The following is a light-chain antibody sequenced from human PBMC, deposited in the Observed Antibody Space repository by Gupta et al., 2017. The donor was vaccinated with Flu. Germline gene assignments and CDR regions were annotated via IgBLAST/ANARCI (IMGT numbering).Light chain of an antibody. CDR1: QSISSW. J-gene: IGKJ1*01. Sequence: DIHMNQSPSTLSASVGDRVTIPRWASQSISSWLAWYQQRPGKAPKLLIYMASRVERGGPSRFSGGGYGTQFTLTTSGLLPDDFSTYIRQQYNSDSWTFGQGTKVEIK. CDR3: QQYNSDSWT. V-gene: IGKV1-5*03. CDR2: MAS.